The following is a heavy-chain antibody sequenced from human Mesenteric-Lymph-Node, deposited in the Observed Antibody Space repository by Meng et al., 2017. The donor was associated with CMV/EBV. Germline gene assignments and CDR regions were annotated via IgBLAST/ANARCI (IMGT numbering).Heavy chain of an antibody. D-gene: IGHD7-27*01. CDR3: ARQVAGDNYGMDV. CDR1: GFTFYSYA. V-gene: IGHV3-64*02. J-gene: IGHJ6*02. CDR2: ISSNGVRI. Sequence: ETLSLTCAASGFTFYSYAMHWVRQAPGKGLEYVSGISSNGVRIYYADSVKGRFTISRDNSKKNTLYLQMGSLRAEDMAVYYCARQVAGDNYGMDVWGQGTTVTVSS.